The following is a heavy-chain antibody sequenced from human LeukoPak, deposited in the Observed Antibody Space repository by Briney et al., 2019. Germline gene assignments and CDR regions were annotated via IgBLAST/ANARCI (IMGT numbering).Heavy chain of an antibody. CDR3: AKVTHSEDYGDYQYYFDY. Sequence: GSSLRLSCAASGFTFSSYGMHWVRQAPGKGLEWVAVISYDGSNKYYADSVKGRFTISRDNSKNTLYLQMNSLRAEDTAVYYCAKVTHSEDYGDYQYYFDYWGQGTLVTVSS. V-gene: IGHV3-30*18. CDR2: ISYDGSNK. J-gene: IGHJ4*02. CDR1: GFTFSSYG. D-gene: IGHD4-17*01.